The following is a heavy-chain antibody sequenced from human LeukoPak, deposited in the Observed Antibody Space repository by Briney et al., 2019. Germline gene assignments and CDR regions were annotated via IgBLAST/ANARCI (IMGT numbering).Heavy chain of an antibody. Sequence: PSETLSLTCSVSGGSISRSYYYWGWIRQPPGTGLEWIGTIYYSGNTFYNPSLKSRVTMSVDTSINHFSLTLTSLTAADTAVYFCSRHEHKALAGDTWGQGTLVTVSS. D-gene: IGHD6-19*01. CDR1: GGSISRSYYY. J-gene: IGHJ5*02. CDR2: IYYSGNT. CDR3: SRHEHKALAGDT. V-gene: IGHV4-39*01.